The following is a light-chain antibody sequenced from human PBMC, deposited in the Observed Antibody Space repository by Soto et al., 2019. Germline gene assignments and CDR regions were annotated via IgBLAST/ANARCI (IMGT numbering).Light chain of an antibody. CDR1: QSVSSY. J-gene: IGKJ5*01. CDR3: QQRSNWPRRT. Sequence: EIVMTQSPATVSVSPGERATLSCRASQSVSSYLAWYQQKPGQAPRLLIYDASNRATGIPARFSGSGSGTDFTLTISSLEPEDFAVYYCQQRSNWPRRTFGQGTRLEIK. V-gene: IGKV3-11*01. CDR2: DAS.